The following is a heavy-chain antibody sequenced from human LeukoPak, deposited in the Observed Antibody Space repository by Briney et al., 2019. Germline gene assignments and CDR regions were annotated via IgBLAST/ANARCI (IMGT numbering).Heavy chain of an antibody. V-gene: IGHV3-23*01. CDR1: GFNFNIYA. CDR3: AKSYSSGPDAFDI. D-gene: IGHD6-19*01. Sequence: PGRSLRLSCAASGFNFNIYAMHWVRQAPGKGLEWVSGISGSGGSTYYADSVKGRFTISRDNSKNTLYLQINSLRAEDTAAYYCAKSYSSGPDAFDIWGQGTMVTVSS. J-gene: IGHJ3*02. CDR2: ISGSGGST.